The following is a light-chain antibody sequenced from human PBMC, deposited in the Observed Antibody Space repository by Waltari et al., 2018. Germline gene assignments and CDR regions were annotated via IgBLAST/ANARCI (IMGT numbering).Light chain of an antibody. J-gene: IGLJ3*02. CDR1: NSDVGGYNY. CDR2: DVN. Sequence: QSALTQPRSVSGSPGQSVAISCTGTNSDVGGYNYVSWYQHHPGKAPKLMIYDVNKRASGVPDRFSGSKSGNTASLTISGLQAEDEAEYYCCSYAGSTSWLFGGGTKLTVL. CDR3: CSYAGSTSWL. V-gene: IGLV2-11*01.